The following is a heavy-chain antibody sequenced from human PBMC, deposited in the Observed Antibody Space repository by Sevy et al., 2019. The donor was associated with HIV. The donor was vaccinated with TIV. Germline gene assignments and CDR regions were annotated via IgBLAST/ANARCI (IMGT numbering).Heavy chain of an antibody. CDR3: AATREYYYGNSGYFDY. Sequence: ASVKVSCKDSGYTLTQLSMHWVRQAPGKGLEWMGSFDPEDGEIIYAQSFQGRVTMSEDTSTDTAYMDLSSLRSDDTAVYFCAATREYYYGNSGYFDYWGQGTLVTVSS. CDR1: GYTLTQLS. J-gene: IGHJ4*02. CDR2: FDPEDGEI. V-gene: IGHV1-24*01. D-gene: IGHD3-22*01.